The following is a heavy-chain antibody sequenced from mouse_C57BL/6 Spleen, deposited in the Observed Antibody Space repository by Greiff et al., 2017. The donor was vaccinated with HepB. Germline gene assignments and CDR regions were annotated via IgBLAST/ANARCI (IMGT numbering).Heavy chain of an antibody. CDR2: IDPSDSYT. D-gene: IGHD3-1*01. Sequence: QVQLQQPGAELVKPGASVKLSCKASGYTFTSYWMQWVKQRPGQGLEWIGEIDPSDSYTNYNQKFKGKATLTVDTSSSTAYMQLSSLTSEDSAVYYCARSGGLQRGYFDVWGTGTTVTVSS. V-gene: IGHV1-50*01. CDR1: GYTFTSYW. J-gene: IGHJ1*03. CDR3: ARSGGLQRGYFDV.